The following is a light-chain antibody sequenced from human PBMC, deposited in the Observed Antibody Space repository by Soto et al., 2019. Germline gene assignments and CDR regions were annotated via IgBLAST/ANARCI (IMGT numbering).Light chain of an antibody. Sequence: INMTQSPSTLSASVRDIVTITLLASQSISSFLNWYQQKPAKAPKLLIYDASNLETGVPSRFSGSGSVTHFTFTISSLQTEDVATYYCLQYESLPAFGGGTKVDI. V-gene: IGKV1-33*01. CDR2: DAS. CDR3: LQYESLPA. CDR1: QSISSF. J-gene: IGKJ4*01.